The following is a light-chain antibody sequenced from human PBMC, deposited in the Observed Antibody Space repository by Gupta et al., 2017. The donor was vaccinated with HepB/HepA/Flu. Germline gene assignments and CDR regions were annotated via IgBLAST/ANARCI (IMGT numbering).Light chain of an antibody. J-gene: IGLJ3*02. CDR3: ATWDGSLNGVV. CDR2: CNN. V-gene: IGLV1-44*01. Sequence: QSVLTQPPSAPGTPGQRVTISCSASSSNIGRKTGNWYQHLPGTAPKLLIYCNNQPPSGVPDRFSGAKSGTSASPAISGLQSADEADYYCATWDGSLNGVVFGGGTKLTVL. CDR1: SSNIGRKT.